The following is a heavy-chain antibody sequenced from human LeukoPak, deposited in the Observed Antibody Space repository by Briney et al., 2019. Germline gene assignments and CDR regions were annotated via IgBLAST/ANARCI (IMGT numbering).Heavy chain of an antibody. J-gene: IGHJ4*02. CDR2: INQDGSQK. D-gene: IGHD4-17*01. CDR3: ARDWFDGDYDRFDY. Sequence: GGSLRLSCAVSGFTFSSYWMSWFRQAPGKGLEWVANINQDGSQKFSVDSVKGRFTTSRDNAKNSLSLQMNSLRVEDMAVYYCARDWFDGDYDRFDYWGQGTLVTVSS. CDR1: GFTFSSYW. V-gene: IGHV3-7*03.